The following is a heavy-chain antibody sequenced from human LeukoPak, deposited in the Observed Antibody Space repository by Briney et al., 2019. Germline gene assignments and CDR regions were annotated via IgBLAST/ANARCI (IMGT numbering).Heavy chain of an antibody. J-gene: IGHJ4*02. V-gene: IGHV1-8*03. CDR3: AREVVGAGRPFGY. Sequence: ASVKVSCKASGYTFTSYDINWVRQATGQGLELMGWMNPNSGITGYAEKFQGRVTITRNTSISTAYMELSSLRSEDTAVYYCAREVVGAGRPFGYWGQGTLVTVSS. CDR1: GYTFTSYD. CDR2: MNPNSGIT. D-gene: IGHD1-26*01.